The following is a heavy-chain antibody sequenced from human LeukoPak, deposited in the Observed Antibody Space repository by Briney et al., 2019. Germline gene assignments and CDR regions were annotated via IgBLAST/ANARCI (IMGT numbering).Heavy chain of an antibody. CDR1: GGTFSSYA. CDR2: IIPIFGTA. CDR3: ARDLWEPPTGAFDI. D-gene: IGHD1-26*01. Sequence: ASVKVSCKASGGTFSSYAISWVRQAPGQGLEWMGGIIPIFGTANYAQKFQGRVTITADESTSTAYMELSSLRSEDTAVYYCARDLWEPPTGAFDIWGQGTMVTVSS. J-gene: IGHJ3*02. V-gene: IGHV1-69*13.